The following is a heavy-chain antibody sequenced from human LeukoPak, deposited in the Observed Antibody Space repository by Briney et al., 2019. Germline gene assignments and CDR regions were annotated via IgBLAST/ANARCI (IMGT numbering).Heavy chain of an antibody. CDR1: GFTFSTYN. V-gene: IGHV3-48*02. CDR3: ARDQISSSLYKEPLDY. J-gene: IGHJ4*02. Sequence: GGSLRLFCAASGFTFSTYNMNWVRQAPGKGLEWVSYISSTSITIHYADSVKGRFTISRDNAKNSLYLQMNSLRDEDTAVYYCARDQISSSLYKEPLDYWGQGTLVTVSS. D-gene: IGHD6-13*01. CDR2: ISSTSITI.